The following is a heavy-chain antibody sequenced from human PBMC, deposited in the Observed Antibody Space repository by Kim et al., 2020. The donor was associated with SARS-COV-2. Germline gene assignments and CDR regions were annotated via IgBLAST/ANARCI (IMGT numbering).Heavy chain of an antibody. Sequence: GGSLRLSCAASGFTFSSCAMGWVRQAPGKGLEWVSGITTSSVDTFYADSVKGRFTISRDDSKNTLYLQMNSLRAEDTAVYYCAKYILGQHLGDYWGQGVLVTVAS. J-gene: IGHJ4*02. V-gene: IGHV3-23*01. D-gene: IGHD6-13*01. CDR1: GFTFSSCA. CDR2: ITTSSVDT. CDR3: AKYILGQHLGDY.